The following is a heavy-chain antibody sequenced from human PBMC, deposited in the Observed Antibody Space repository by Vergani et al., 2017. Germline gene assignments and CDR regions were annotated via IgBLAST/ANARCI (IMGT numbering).Heavy chain of an antibody. Sequence: EVQLVQSGAEVKKPGESLRISCKGSGYSFTSYWISWVRQMPGKGLEWMGRIDPSDSYTNYSPSFQGQVTISADKSISTVYLQWSSLKASDTAMYYCARQQYYYESSGYHGNFDYWGQGTLVTVSS. CDR1: GYSFTSYW. CDR3: ARQQYYYESSGYHGNFDY. V-gene: IGHV5-10-1*04. CDR2: IDPSDSYT. D-gene: IGHD3-22*01. J-gene: IGHJ4*02.